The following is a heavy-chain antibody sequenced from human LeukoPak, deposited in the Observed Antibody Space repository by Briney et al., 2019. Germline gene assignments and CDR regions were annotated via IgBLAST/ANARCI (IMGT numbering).Heavy chain of an antibody. Sequence: GGSLRLSCAASGFTFSTYWMTWVRQPPGKGLEWVAHMNHDGSETYYVDSVKSRFTISRDNSKNTLYLQMNCLRAEDTAVYYCARDTDTAMFHYYYYMDVWGKGTTVTVSS. CDR3: ARDTDTAMFHYYYYMDV. D-gene: IGHD5-18*01. V-gene: IGHV3-7*01. CDR1: GFTFSTYW. J-gene: IGHJ6*03. CDR2: MNHDGSET.